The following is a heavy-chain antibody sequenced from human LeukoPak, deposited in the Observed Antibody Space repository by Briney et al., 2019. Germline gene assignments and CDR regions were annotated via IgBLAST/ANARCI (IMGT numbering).Heavy chain of an antibody. CDR3: ARDVWGSGRYGFDY. V-gene: IGHV7-4-1*02. CDR2: INTNTGNP. CDR1: GYTFTSYA. D-gene: IGHD2-15*01. J-gene: IGHJ4*02. Sequence: ASVKVSCKASGYTFTSYAMNWVRQAPGQGLEWMGRINTNTGNPTYAQGFTGRFVFSLDTSASTAYLQISSLKAEDTAVYYCARDVWGSGRYGFDYWGQGTLVTVSS.